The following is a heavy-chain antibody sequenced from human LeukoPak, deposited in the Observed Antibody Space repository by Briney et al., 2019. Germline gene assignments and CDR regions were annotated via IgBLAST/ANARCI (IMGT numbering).Heavy chain of an antibody. Sequence: GGSLRLSCAASGFSFRSFAMHWVLQAPGKGLEWVTLISYDGSNEYYADSVKGRFTISRDNSKNTLYLQMNSLRAEDTAVFYCARDPLGYCSGGSCYPYYFDYWGQGTLVTVSS. J-gene: IGHJ4*02. CDR2: ISYDGSNE. CDR3: ARDPLGYCSGGSCYPYYFDY. CDR1: GFSFRSFA. V-gene: IGHV3-30-3*01. D-gene: IGHD2-15*01.